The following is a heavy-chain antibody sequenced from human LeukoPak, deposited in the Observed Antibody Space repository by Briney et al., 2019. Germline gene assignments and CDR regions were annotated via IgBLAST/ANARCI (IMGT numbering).Heavy chain of an antibody. D-gene: IGHD1-26*01. V-gene: IGHV3-30*04. J-gene: IGHJ1*01. CDR3: ALVDLQH. Sequence: GRSLRLSCAASGFTFSSYAMHWVRQAPGKGLEWVAFIRYDGSNKYYADSVKGRFTISRDNSKNTLYLQMNSLRAEDTAVYYCALVDLQHWGQGTLVTVSS. CDR1: GFTFSSYA. CDR2: IRYDGSNK.